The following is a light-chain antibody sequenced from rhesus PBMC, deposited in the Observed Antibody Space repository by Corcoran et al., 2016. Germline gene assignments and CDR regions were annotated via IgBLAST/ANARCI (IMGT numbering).Light chain of an antibody. V-gene: IGKV1S17*01. CDR2: EAS. J-gene: IGKJ3*01. Sequence: DIQMTQSPSPLSASVGDRVTITCRASQDIANDLAWYQQKPGETPKVLSYEASSLQTGVPSRFSGSGSGSEFTLTISRLQSEDFATYYCQHYYETPITFGPGTKLDVK. CDR1: QDIAND. CDR3: QHYYETPIT.